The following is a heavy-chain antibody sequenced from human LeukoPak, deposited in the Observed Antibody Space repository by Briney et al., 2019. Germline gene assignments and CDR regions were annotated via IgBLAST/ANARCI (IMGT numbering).Heavy chain of an antibody. D-gene: IGHD2-21*02. CDR3: AKDAVTPIYYYMAV. Sequence: PSETLSLTCTVSGGSISSYYWSWIRQPPGKGLEWIGNFYNSVITNYNPSLKSRVTMSLDTSKNQFSLKLNSVTAADTALYYCAKDAVTPIYYYMAVWGKGTTVIVS. V-gene: IGHV4-59*01. CDR2: FYNSVIT. CDR1: GGSISSYY. J-gene: IGHJ6*03.